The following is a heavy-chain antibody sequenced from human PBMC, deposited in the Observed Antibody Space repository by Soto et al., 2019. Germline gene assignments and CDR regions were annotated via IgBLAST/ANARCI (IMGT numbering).Heavy chain of an antibody. CDR1: GGSISSGGYY. J-gene: IGHJ4*02. CDR2: IYYSGST. CDR3: ARAHIAVAGIDY. V-gene: IGHV4-31*02. D-gene: IGHD6-19*01. Sequence: SETLSLTCTVSGGSISSGGYYWSWIRQHPGKGLEWIGYIYYSGSTYYNPSLKSRVTISVDTSKNQFSLKLSSVTAADTVVYYCARAHIAVAGIDYWGQATLVTVSS.